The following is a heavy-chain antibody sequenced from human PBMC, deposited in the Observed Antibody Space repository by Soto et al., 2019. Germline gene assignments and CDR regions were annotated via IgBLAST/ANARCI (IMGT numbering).Heavy chain of an antibody. CDR1: GGSFSGYY. Sequence: PSETLSLTCAVYGGSFSGYYWSWIRQPPGKGLEWIGEINHSGSTNYNPSLKSRVTISVDTSKNQFSLKLSSVTAADTAVYYCARGRRSSTKVDYWGQGTLVTV. J-gene: IGHJ4*02. CDR3: ARGRRSSTKVDY. V-gene: IGHV4-34*01. CDR2: INHSGST. D-gene: IGHD2-2*01.